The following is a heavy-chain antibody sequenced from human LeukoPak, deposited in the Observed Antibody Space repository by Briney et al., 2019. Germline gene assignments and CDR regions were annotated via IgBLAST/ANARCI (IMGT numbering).Heavy chain of an antibody. CDR2: ISSSSSTI. Sequence: GGSLRLSCAASGLTFSNYWMDWVRQAPGKGLEWVSYISSSSSTIYYADSVKGRFTISRDNAKNSLYLQMNSLRAEDTAVYYCARGSTYYDSSGQVPFDYWGQGTLVTVSS. CDR1: GLTFSNYW. D-gene: IGHD3-22*01. J-gene: IGHJ4*02. CDR3: ARGSTYYDSSGQVPFDY. V-gene: IGHV3-48*01.